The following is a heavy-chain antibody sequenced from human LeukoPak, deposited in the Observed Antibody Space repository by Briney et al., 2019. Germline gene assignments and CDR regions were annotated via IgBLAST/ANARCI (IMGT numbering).Heavy chain of an antibody. CDR3: AKGLSATSMGIDY. Sequence: ETLSLTCTVSGGSISSSSYYWGWVRQAPGRGLEWVSTISGSSGSTDYADSVKGRFTVSRDNSRNTLYLQMHSVRVDDTAVYYCAKGLSATSMGIDYWGQGTLVTVSS. CDR1: GGSISSSSYY. CDR2: ISGSSGST. V-gene: IGHV3-23*01. J-gene: IGHJ4*02. D-gene: IGHD4-17*01.